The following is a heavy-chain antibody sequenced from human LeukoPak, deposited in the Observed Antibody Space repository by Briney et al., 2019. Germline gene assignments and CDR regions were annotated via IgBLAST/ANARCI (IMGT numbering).Heavy chain of an antibody. V-gene: IGHV3-23*01. J-gene: IGHJ6*02. CDR3: ATSGYSYGFDYYYGMDV. CDR1: GFTFSSYA. D-gene: IGHD5-18*01. CDR2: ISGSGGST. Sequence: PGGSLRLSCAASGFTFSSYAMSWVRQAPGKGLEWVSAISGSGGSTYYADSVKGRFTISRDNSKNTLYLQMNSLRAEDTAVYYCATSGYSYGFDYYYGMDVWGQGTTVTVSS.